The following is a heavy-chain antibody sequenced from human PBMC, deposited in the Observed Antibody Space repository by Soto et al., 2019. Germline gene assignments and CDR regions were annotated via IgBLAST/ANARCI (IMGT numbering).Heavy chain of an antibody. CDR1: GGTFSSYA. CDR2: IIPIFGTA. J-gene: IGHJ6*02. Sequence: ASVKVSCKASGGTFSSYAISWVRQAPGQGLEWMGGIIPIFGTANYAQKFQGRVTITADKSTNTAYMELSSLRSEDTAVYYCARPAAAGTYYYYYGMDVWGQGTTVTVSS. D-gene: IGHD6-13*01. CDR3: ARPAAAGTYYYYYGMDV. V-gene: IGHV1-69*06.